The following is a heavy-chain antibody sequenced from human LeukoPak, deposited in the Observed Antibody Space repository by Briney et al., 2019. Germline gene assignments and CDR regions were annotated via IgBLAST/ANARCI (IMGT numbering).Heavy chain of an antibody. Sequence: GAAVKLFCKTSGYTFTSYYLHWVTQPPGQGLECMGIINPSGGSTTYPQKFQGRVTMTRDPSTSTVYMEMSSLRSEGTAVYYCAVAYCGGDCYYYYAMDVWGQGTTVIVSS. CDR1: GYTFTSYY. CDR2: INPSGGST. CDR3: AVAYCGGDCYYYYAMDV. J-gene: IGHJ6*02. V-gene: IGHV1-46*03. D-gene: IGHD2-21*02.